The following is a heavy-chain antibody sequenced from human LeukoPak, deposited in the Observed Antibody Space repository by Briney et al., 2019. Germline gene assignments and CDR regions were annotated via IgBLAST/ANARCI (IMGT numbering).Heavy chain of an antibody. CDR2: ISSSSSYI. D-gene: IGHD5-24*01. CDR1: GFTFGSYS. Sequence: GGSLRLPCAASGFTFGSYSMNWVRQAPGKGLEWVSSISSSSSYIYYADSVKGRFTISRDNAKNSLYLQMNSLRAEDTAVYYCARDPRDGYNYPDFDYWGQGTLVTVSS. J-gene: IGHJ4*02. CDR3: ARDPRDGYNYPDFDY. V-gene: IGHV3-21*01.